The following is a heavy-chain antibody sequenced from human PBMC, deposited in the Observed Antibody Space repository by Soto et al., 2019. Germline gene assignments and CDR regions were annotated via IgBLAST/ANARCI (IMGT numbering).Heavy chain of an antibody. D-gene: IGHD3-22*01. J-gene: IGHJ4*02. CDR1: GFKFSTYA. V-gene: IGHV3-23*01. CDR3: AKAFDASGYTYERAFDY. CDR2: ISGRGDGT. Sequence: EVQLLESGGSLVQPGGSLRLSCVASGFKFSTYAMAWVRQAPGKGLEWVSSISGRGDGTYQPDFVKGRFTISRDNSRNALDLQLNGLSAEDTALYYCAKAFDASGYTYERAFDYWGQGTLVTVSS.